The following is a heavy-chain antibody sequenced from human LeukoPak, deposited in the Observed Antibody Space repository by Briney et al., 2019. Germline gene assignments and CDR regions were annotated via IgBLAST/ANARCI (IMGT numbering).Heavy chain of an antibody. Sequence: NPSETLSLTCAVYGGSFSGYYWSWIRQPPGKGLEWIGEINHSGSTNYNPSLKSRVTISVDTSKNQFSLKLNSVTAADTAVYYCARGRGYCTNGVCSDFDYWGQGTLVTVSS. J-gene: IGHJ4*02. D-gene: IGHD2-8*01. CDR2: INHSGST. CDR3: ARGRGYCTNGVCSDFDY. V-gene: IGHV4-34*01. CDR1: GGSFSGYY.